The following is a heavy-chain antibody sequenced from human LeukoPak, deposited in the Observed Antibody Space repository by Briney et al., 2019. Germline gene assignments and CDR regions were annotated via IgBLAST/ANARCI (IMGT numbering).Heavy chain of an antibody. V-gene: IGHV3-11*06. Sequence: GGSLRLSCAASGFTFSDYNMNWVRQAPGKGLEWISYIGIDSGNTNYTDSVKGRFTISGDKAKNSLYLQMNSLRVEDTAVYYCARDYKYAFDNWGQGTLVTVSS. CDR3: ARDYKYAFDN. CDR2: IGIDSGNT. CDR1: GFTFSDYN. D-gene: IGHD5-24*01. J-gene: IGHJ4*02.